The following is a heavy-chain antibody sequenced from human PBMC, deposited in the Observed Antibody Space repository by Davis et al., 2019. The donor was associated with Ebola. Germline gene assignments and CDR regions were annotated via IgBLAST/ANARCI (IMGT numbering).Heavy chain of an antibody. J-gene: IGHJ4*02. V-gene: IGHV3-23*01. CDR3: AKALQEFVVVVAAAADY. Sequence: PGGSLRLSCAASGFTFSSYWMSWVRQAPGKGLEWVSAISGSGGSTYYADSVKGRFTISRDNSKNTLYLQMNSLRAEDTAVYYCAKALQEFVVVVAAAADYWGQGTLVTVSS. CDR1: GFTFSSYW. CDR2: ISGSGGST. D-gene: IGHD2-15*01.